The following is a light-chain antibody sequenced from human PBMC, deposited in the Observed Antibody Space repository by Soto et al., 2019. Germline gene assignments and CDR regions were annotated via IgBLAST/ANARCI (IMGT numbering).Light chain of an antibody. J-gene: IGLJ3*02. CDR1: SGDVGGSNY. Sequence: QSALTQPRSVSGSPGQSVAISCTGTSGDVGGSNYVSWYQQHPGTAPKLLIFDVTKRPSGVPDRFSGSKSGNTASLTISGLEAEDEADYFRSSPSVSHASGVFGGGTQLTVL. V-gene: IGLV2-11*01. CDR2: DVT. CDR3: SSPSVSHASGV.